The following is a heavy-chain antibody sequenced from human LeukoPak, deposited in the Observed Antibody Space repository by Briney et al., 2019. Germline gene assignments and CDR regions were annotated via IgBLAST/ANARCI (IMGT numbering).Heavy chain of an antibody. CDR2: IYYSGST. D-gene: IGHD3-3*01. Sequence: SETLSLTCTVSGGSISSYYWSWIRQPPGKGLEWIGDIYYSGSTNYNPSLKSRVTISVDTSKNQFSLKLSSVTAADTAVYYCARTPYYDFWSGSHYYYGMDVWGQGTTVTVSS. J-gene: IGHJ6*02. CDR1: GGSISSYY. CDR3: ARTPYYDFWSGSHYYYGMDV. V-gene: IGHV4-59*08.